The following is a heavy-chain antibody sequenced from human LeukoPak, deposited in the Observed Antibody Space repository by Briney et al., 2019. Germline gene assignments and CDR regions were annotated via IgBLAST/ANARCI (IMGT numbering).Heavy chain of an antibody. CDR1: GGSISSSTYY. CDR3: ASQYSSDDAFDI. V-gene: IGHV4-39*01. CDR2: IYYSGST. D-gene: IGHD6-25*01. Sequence: PSETLSLTCTVSGGSISSSTYYWGWIRQPPGKGLEWIGSIYYSGSTYYNPSLKSRVTISVDTSKNQFSLKLSSVTAADTAVYYCASQYSSDDAFDIWGQGTMVTVSS. J-gene: IGHJ3*02.